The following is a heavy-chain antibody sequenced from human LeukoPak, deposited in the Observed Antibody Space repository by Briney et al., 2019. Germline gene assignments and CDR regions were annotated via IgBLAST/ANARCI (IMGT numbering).Heavy chain of an antibody. CDR2: ISTSGGST. CDR3: AIMHRYYDGSGYWVQ. J-gene: IGHJ4*02. V-gene: IGHV3-23*01. D-gene: IGHD3-22*01. CDR1: GFTFSSYA. Sequence: GGSLRLSCAASGFTFSSYAMSWVRQAPGKGLEWVSGISTSGGSTSYADSVKGRFTISRDNPRNTLYMQMNSLRAKDTAVYYCAIMHRYYDGSGYWVQWGQGTLVTVSS.